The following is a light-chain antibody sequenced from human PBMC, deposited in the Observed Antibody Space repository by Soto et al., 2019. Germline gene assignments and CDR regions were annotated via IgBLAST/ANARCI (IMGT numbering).Light chain of an antibody. CDR2: KAS. Sequence: DIQMTQSPSTLSASVGARVTITCRASPSISSWLAWYQQKPGKAPKLLIYKASSLESGVPSRFSGSGSGTEFTLTISSLQPDEFATYYCQQYNSLWTFGQGTKVEIK. CDR3: QQYNSLWT. J-gene: IGKJ1*01. V-gene: IGKV1-5*03. CDR1: PSISSW.